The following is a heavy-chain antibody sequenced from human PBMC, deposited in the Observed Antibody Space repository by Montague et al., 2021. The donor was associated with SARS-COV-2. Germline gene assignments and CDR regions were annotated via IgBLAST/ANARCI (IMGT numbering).Heavy chain of an antibody. V-gene: IGHV4-39*07. D-gene: IGHD3-9*01. Sequence: SETLSLTCTVSGGSISSSSYYWGWIRQPPGKGLEWIGSIYYSGSTYYNPSLKSRVTISVDTSKNQFSLKLSSATAADTAVYYCARDGSLRLEILIGPRISSDGMDVWGQGTTVTVSS. CDR2: IYYSGST. J-gene: IGHJ6*02. CDR1: GGSISSSSYY. CDR3: ARDGSLRLEILIGPRISSDGMDV.